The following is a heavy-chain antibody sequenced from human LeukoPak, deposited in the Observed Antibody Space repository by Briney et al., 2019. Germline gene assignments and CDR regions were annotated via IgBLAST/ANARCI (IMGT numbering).Heavy chain of an antibody. D-gene: IGHD1-1*01. CDR3: ATSTSGTTDLGGY. CDR2: IRYDRRNQ. CDR1: GFTFSSYG. J-gene: IGHJ4*02. Sequence: GSLRLSCAASGFTFSSYGMHWVRQAPGKGLEGVAFIRYDRRNQYYADSVKGRFTISRDNSKNTLYLHMNSLRGEDTAVYYCATSTSGTTDLGGYWGQGTQVTVSS. V-gene: IGHV3-30*02.